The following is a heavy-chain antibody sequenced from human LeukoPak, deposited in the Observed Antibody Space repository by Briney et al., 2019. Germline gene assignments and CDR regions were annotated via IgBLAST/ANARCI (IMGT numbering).Heavy chain of an antibody. V-gene: IGHV3-30*03. J-gene: IGHJ4*02. Sequence: PGGSLRLSCVASGFTFSSYGMHWVRQAPGKGLEWVAVISYDGSNKYYADSVKGRFTISRDNSKNTLYLQMNSLRAEDTAVYYCAGYFDYWGQGTLVTVSS. CDR3: AGYFDY. CDR2: ISYDGSNK. CDR1: GFTFSSYG.